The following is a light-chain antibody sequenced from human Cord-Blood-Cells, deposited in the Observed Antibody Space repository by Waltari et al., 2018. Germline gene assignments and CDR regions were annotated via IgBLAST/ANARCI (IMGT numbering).Light chain of an antibody. V-gene: IGKV1-39*01. CDR1: QSISSY. J-gene: IGKJ4*01. CDR3: QQSYSTPPLT. Sequence: DIQMTQSPSSLSASVGDSVTITCRASQSISSYLNWYQQKPGKAPKLLIYAASSLQSGGPSRFSGSVSWTDFTLAISSLQPEDVATYYCQQSYSTPPLTFGGGTKVEIK. CDR2: AAS.